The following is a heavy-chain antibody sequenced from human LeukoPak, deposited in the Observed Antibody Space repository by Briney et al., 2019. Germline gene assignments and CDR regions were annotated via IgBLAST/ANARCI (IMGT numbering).Heavy chain of an antibody. CDR1: GFTFSSYA. CDR2: ISGSGGST. V-gene: IGHV3-23*01. CDR3: AKYSGVVVQPYYFDY. D-gene: IGHD3-22*01. Sequence: GGSLRLSCAASGFTFSSYAMSWVRQAPGKGLEWVSAISGSGGSTYYADSVKGRFTISRDNSKNTLYLQMNSLRAEDTAVYYCAKYSGVVVQPYYFDYWGQGTLVTVSS. J-gene: IGHJ4*02.